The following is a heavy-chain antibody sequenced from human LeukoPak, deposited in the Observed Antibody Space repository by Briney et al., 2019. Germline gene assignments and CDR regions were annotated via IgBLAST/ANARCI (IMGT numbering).Heavy chain of an antibody. CDR2: IYDSGTT. Sequence: SETLSLTWTVSGGSISSSRYHWGWIRQPPGKGLEWIGSIYDSGTTLYNPSLKSRVTISVDTSKNQFSLKVSSVTAADTAIYYCATTYSYSSGGYDYWGQGTLVTVAS. J-gene: IGHJ4*02. CDR3: ATTYSYSSGGYDY. V-gene: IGHV4-39*01. D-gene: IGHD6-19*01. CDR1: GGSISSSRYH.